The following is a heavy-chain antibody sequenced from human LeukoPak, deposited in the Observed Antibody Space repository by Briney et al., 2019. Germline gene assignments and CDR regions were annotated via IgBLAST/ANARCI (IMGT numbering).Heavy chain of an antibody. D-gene: IGHD3-22*01. Sequence: ASVKVSCKASGYTFTGYYMHWVRQAPGQGLEWMGWINPNSGGTNYAQKFQGRVTMTRDTSISTAYMELSRLRSDDTAVYYCARGAYYYDSSGYYDDYWGQGTLVTVSS. V-gene: IGHV1-2*02. CDR2: INPNSGGT. CDR3: ARGAYYYDSSGYYDDY. J-gene: IGHJ4*02. CDR1: GYTFTGYY.